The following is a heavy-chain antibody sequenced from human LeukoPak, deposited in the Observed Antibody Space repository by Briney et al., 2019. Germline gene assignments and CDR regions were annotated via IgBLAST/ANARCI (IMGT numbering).Heavy chain of an antibody. CDR1: GYSISSGYY. CDR2: IYHSGST. J-gene: IGHJ6*03. V-gene: IGHV4-38-2*02. Sequence: SETLSLTCTVSGYSISSGYYWGWIRQPPGKGLEWIGSIYHSGSTYYNPSLKSRVTISVDTSKNQFFLKLSSVTAADTAVYYCASLAGIVVVPAARPNYYYYMDVWGKGTTVTVSS. CDR3: ASLAGIVVVPAARPNYYYYMDV. D-gene: IGHD2-2*01.